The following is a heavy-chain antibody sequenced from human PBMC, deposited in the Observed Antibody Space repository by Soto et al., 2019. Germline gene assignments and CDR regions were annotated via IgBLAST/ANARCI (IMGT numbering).Heavy chain of an antibody. CDR3: ARDSWSVAAAGPPYYYYGMDV. CDR2: IIPIFGTA. J-gene: IGHJ6*02. D-gene: IGHD6-13*01. V-gene: IGHV1-69*13. Sequence: SVKVSCKASGGTFSSYAVSWVRQAPGQGLEWMGGIIPIFGTANYAQKFQGRVTITADESTSTAYMELSSLRSEDTAVYYCARDSWSVAAAGPPYYYYGMDVWGQGTTVTVSS. CDR1: GGTFSSYA.